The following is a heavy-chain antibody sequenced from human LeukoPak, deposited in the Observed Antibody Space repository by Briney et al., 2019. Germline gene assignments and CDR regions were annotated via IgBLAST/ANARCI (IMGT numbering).Heavy chain of an antibody. V-gene: IGHV4-34*01. CDR1: GGSFSGYY. D-gene: IGHD3-9*01. Sequence: SETLSLTCAVYGGSFSGYYWGWIRQPPGKGLEWIGEINHSGSTNYNPSLKSRVTISVDTSKNQFSLKLSSVTAADTAVYYCARVGRYFHWFDPWGQGTLVTVSS. CDR2: INHSGST. J-gene: IGHJ5*02. CDR3: ARVGRYFHWFDP.